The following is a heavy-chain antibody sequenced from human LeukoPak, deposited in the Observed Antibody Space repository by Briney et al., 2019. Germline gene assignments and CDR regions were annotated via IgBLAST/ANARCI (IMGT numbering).Heavy chain of an antibody. V-gene: IGHV3-23*01. Sequence: PGGSLRLSCAASGFTFSSYAMSWVRQAPGKGLEWVSAISGSGGGTYYADSVKGRFTISRDNSKNTLYLKMNSLRAEDTAVYYCAKHYDSSGYYYDYWGQGTLVTVSS. CDR1: GFTFSSYA. CDR2: ISGSGGGT. D-gene: IGHD3-22*01. J-gene: IGHJ4*02. CDR3: AKHYDSSGYYYDY.